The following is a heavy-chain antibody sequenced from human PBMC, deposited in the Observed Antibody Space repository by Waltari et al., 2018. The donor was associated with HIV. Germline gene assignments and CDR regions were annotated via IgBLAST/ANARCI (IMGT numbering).Heavy chain of an antibody. CDR2: ISGSGGST. CDR1: GFTFSSHA. D-gene: IGHD3-10*01. Sequence: EVQLLESGGGLVQPGGSLRLSCAAFGFTFSSHAMSWVRQAPGKGLEWVSAISGSGGSTYYADSVKGRFTISRDNSKNTLYLQMNSLRAEDTAVYYCAKDNGNYYIFDYWGQGTLVTVSS. V-gene: IGHV3-23*01. J-gene: IGHJ4*02. CDR3: AKDNGNYYIFDY.